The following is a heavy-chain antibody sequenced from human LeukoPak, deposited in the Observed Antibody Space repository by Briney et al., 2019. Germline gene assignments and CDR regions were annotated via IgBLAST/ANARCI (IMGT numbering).Heavy chain of an antibody. CDR3: ARELGAYCGGDCSHYYYYGMDV. D-gene: IGHD2-21*02. V-gene: IGHV7-4-1*02. J-gene: IGHJ6*02. CDR2: INTNTGNP. Sequence: ASVKVSCKASGYTFTSYAMNWVRQAPGQGLEWMGWINTNTGNPTYAQGFTGRFVFSLDTSVSTAYLQISSLKAEDTAVYYCARELGAYCGGDCSHYYYYGMDVWGQGTTVTVSS. CDR1: GYTFTSYA.